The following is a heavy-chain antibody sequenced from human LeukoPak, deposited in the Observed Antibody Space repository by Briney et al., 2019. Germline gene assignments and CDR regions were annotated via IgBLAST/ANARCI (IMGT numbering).Heavy chain of an antibody. CDR1: GYTFTSYG. Sequence: GASVKVSCKASGYTFTSYGINWVRQAPGQGLEWMGWISTYNGYTNYAQNLQGRVTMTTDTSTSTAYMELRSLRSDDTAVYYCARANVLLWFGERYYMDVWGKGTTVTISS. CDR2: ISTYNGYT. D-gene: IGHD3-10*01. J-gene: IGHJ6*03. CDR3: ARANVLLWFGERYYMDV. V-gene: IGHV1-18*01.